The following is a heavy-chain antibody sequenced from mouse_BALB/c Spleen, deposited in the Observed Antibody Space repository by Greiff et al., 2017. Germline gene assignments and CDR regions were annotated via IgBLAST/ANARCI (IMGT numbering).Heavy chain of an antibody. D-gene: IGHD4-1*01. CDR3: TGVGRNWYFDV. J-gene: IGHJ1*01. CDR1: GYAFSSYW. Sequence: QVQLQQSGAELVRPESSVKISCKASGYAFSSYWLNWVKQRPGQGLERIGQVYPGDGDTNYTGKFKGKATLTADKSSSTAYMQLSSLTSEVSAVYCCTGVGRNWYFDVWGAGTTVTVSS. V-gene: IGHV1-80*01. CDR2: VYPGDGDT.